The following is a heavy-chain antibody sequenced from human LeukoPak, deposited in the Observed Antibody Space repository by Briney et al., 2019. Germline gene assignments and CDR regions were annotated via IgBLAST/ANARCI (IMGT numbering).Heavy chain of an antibody. CDR1: GGSISSGGYY. CDR2: IYYSGST. V-gene: IGHV4-61*08. Sequence: SQTLSLTCTVSGGSISSGGYYWSWIRQHPGKGLEWIGYIYYSGSTNYNPSLKSRVTISVDTSKNQFSLKLSSVTAADTAVYYCARSNYDSSGYYYYFDYWGQGTLVTVSS. J-gene: IGHJ4*02. CDR3: ARSNYDSSGYYYYFDY. D-gene: IGHD3-22*01.